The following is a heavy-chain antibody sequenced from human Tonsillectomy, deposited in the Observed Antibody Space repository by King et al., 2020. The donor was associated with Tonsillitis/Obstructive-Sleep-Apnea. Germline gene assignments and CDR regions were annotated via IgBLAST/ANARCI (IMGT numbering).Heavy chain of an antibody. V-gene: IGHV3-53*01. D-gene: IGHD3-9*01. CDR2: IYSDDNT. CDR1: GFTVGNNY. Sequence: VQLVESGGDLIQPGGSLRLSCAAYGFTVGNNYMTWVRQAPGKGLEWVSSIYSDDNTYYADSVKGRFAISRDNSKNTLYLQMNSLRTEDTAVYYCASPLTGLHYWGQGTLVTVSS. J-gene: IGHJ4*02. CDR3: ASPLTGLHY.